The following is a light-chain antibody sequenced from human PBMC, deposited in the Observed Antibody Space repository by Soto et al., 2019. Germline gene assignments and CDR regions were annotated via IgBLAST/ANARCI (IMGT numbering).Light chain of an antibody. V-gene: IGLV2-14*01. Sequence: QSALTQPASVSGSPGQSITISCTGTSSDVGGYNYVSWYQQHPGKAPKLMIYDVSNRPSGVSNRFSGYKSGNTASLTISGLQAEDEADYSCISYTSNSTYVVFGGGTKLTV. CDR2: DVS. CDR1: SSDVGGYNY. J-gene: IGLJ2*01. CDR3: ISYTSNSTYVV.